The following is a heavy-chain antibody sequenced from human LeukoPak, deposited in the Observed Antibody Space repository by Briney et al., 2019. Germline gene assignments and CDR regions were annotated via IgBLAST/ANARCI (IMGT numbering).Heavy chain of an antibody. J-gene: IGHJ4*02. CDR2: ISGSGGST. CDR3: AKVVVPAAIPYYFDY. CDR1: GFTFSSYA. Sequence: GGSLRLSRAASGFTFSSYAMSWVRQAPGKGLEWVSAISGSGGSTYYADSVKGRFTISRDNSRNTLYLQMNSLRAEDTAVYYCAKVVVPAAIPYYFDYWGQGTLVTVSS. D-gene: IGHD2-2*02. V-gene: IGHV3-23*01.